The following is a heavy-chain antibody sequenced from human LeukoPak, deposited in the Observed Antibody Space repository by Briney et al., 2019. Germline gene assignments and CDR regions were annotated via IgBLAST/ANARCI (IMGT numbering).Heavy chain of an antibody. Sequence: PSETLSLTCTVSGGSISSSSYYWGWIRQPPGKGLEWIGSIYYSGSTYYNPSLKSRVTISVDTSKNQFSLKLSSVTAADTAVYYCARLATTRRIAAAGTPWGQETLVTVSS. CDR1: GGSISSSSYY. D-gene: IGHD6-13*01. V-gene: IGHV4-39*01. CDR3: ARLATTRRIAAAGTP. CDR2: IYYSGST. J-gene: IGHJ5*02.